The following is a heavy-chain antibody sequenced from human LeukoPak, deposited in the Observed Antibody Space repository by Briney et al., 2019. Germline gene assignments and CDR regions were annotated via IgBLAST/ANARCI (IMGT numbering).Heavy chain of an antibody. J-gene: IGHJ3*02. CDR2: INSASNLI. CDR1: GFTFSSYS. D-gene: IGHD3-10*01. Sequence: PGGSLRLSCAASGFTFSSYSMNWVRQGPGEGLEWVSYINSASNLIHYADSVKGRFTISRDNAKSSLNLQMNSLRDEDTAVYYCAREGYYGAFDIWGQGTVVTVSS. V-gene: IGHV3-48*02. CDR3: AREGYYGAFDI.